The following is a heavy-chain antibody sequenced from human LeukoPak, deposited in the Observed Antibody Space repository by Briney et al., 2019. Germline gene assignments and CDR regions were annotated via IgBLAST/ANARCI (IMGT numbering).Heavy chain of an antibody. CDR3: ARFSSSGWYFGY. D-gene: IGHD6-19*01. Sequence: ASVKVSCKASGYTFTSYGISWVRQAPGQGLEWMGWIGAYNGNTNYAQKLQGRVTMTTDTSTSTAYMELRRLRSDDTAVYYCARFSSSGWYFGYWGQGTLVTVSS. J-gene: IGHJ4*02. V-gene: IGHV1-18*01. CDR2: IGAYNGNT. CDR1: GYTFTSYG.